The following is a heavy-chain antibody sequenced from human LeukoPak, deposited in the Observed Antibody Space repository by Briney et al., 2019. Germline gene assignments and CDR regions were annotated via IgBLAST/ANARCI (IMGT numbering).Heavy chain of an antibody. CDR3: AKDRSYGNRAKGHLFDY. V-gene: IGHV3-23*01. CDR2: ISGSGGST. D-gene: IGHD5-18*01. J-gene: IGHJ4*02. CDR1: GFTFSSYA. Sequence: GGSLRLSCAASGFTFSSYAMSWVRQAPGKGLEWVSAISGSGGSTYYADSVKGRFTISRDNSKNTLYPQMNSLRAEDTAVYYCAKDRSYGNRAKGHLFDYWGQGTLVTVSS.